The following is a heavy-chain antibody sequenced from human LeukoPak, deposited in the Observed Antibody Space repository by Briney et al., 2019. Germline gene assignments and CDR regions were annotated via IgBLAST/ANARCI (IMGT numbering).Heavy chain of an antibody. D-gene: IGHD4-17*01. Sequence: PSGTLSLTCAVSGGSISSSNWWSWIRQPAGKGLEWIGRIYTSGSTNYNPSLKSRVSMSVDTSKNQFSLKLSSVTAADTAVYYCARDRGDYGVPITRGFDIWGQGTMVTVPS. CDR1: GGSISSSNW. J-gene: IGHJ3*02. CDR2: IYTSGST. CDR3: ARDRGDYGVPITRGFDI. V-gene: IGHV4-4*07.